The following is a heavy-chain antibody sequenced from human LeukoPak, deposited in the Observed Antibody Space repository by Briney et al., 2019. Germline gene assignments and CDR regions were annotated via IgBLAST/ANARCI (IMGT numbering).Heavy chain of an antibody. CDR1: GYTFTSYG. D-gene: IGHD3-22*01. CDR2: ISAYNGNT. CDR3: ARSPYYDSSGYYSTSFDY. V-gene: IGHV1-18*01. J-gene: IGHJ4*02. Sequence: ASVKVSCKASGYTFTSYGISWVRQAPGQGLEWMGWISAYNGNTNYAQKLQGRVTMTTDTSTSTAYMELRSLRSDDTAVYYCARSPYYDSSGYYSTSFDYWGQGTLVTVSS.